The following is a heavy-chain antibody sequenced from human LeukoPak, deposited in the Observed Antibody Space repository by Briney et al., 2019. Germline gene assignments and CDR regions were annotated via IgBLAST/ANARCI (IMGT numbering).Heavy chain of an antibody. D-gene: IGHD5-12*01. CDR3: AKDPYRATSGLVDY. Sequence: PGRSLRLSCAASGFTFSSYTMHWVRQAPGKGLEWVSSISGSGGTTYYADSVKGRFTISRDNSKNTLYLQMNSLRAEDTAVYYCAKDPYRATSGLVDYWGQGTLVTVSS. CDR1: GFTFSSYT. CDR2: ISGSGGTT. J-gene: IGHJ4*02. V-gene: IGHV3-23*01.